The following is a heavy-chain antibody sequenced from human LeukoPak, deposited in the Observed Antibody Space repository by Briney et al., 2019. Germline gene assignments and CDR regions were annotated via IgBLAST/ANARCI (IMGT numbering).Heavy chain of an antibody. D-gene: IGHD6-19*01. V-gene: IGHV4-4*02. CDR1: GGSISSLNL. CDR2: MYLGGIT. J-gene: IGHJ4*02. CDR3: AGLEGRYSTDWFYFFDY. Sequence: PSETLSLTCIVSGGSISSLNLWSWLRQPPGKGLEWIGEMYLGGITNFNPSLKSRVTILIDKSKNQLSLQLTSVTAADTAVYYCAGLEGRYSTDWFYFFDYWGQGALVTVSS.